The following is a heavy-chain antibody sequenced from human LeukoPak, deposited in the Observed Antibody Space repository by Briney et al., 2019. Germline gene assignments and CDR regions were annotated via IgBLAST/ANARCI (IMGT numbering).Heavy chain of an antibody. CDR3: ARDRPGYYMDV. V-gene: IGHV3-74*01. D-gene: IGHD6-6*01. Sequence: GGSLRLSCAASGFTFSSYWMHWVRQAPGKGLVWVSRINSDGSSTSYADSVKGRFTISRDNAKNTLYLQMNSLRAEDTAVYYRARDRPGYYMDVWGKGTTVTVSS. CDR2: INSDGSST. CDR1: GFTFSSYW. J-gene: IGHJ6*03.